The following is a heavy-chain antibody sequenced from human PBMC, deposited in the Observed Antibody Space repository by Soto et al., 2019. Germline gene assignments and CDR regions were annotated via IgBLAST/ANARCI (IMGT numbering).Heavy chain of an antibody. CDR1: GGSFTSNNW. J-gene: IGHJ4*02. V-gene: IGHV4-4*02. Sequence: QVQLQESGPGLVKPSGTLSLTCAVSGGSFTSNNWWTWVRQPPGQGLEWIGEIYRTGRTNYNPSLKSRVTISLDKSENQLSLKVTSLTAADTAVSYCASRDPGTSVDYWGQGTLVTVSS. CDR3: ASRDPGTSVDY. CDR2: IYRTGRT. D-gene: IGHD1-7*01.